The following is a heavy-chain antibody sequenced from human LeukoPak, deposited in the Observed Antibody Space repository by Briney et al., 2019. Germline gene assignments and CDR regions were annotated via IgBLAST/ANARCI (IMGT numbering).Heavy chain of an antibody. J-gene: IGHJ6*02. D-gene: IGHD2-15*01. CDR1: GFTFDDYG. CDR3: ARRGYGDYYYGMDV. CDR2: INWNGGST. Sequence: TGGSLRLSCAASGFTFDDYGMSWVRQAPGKGLEWVSGINWNGGSTGYADSVKGRFTISRDNAKNSLYLQMSSLRAEDTALYHCARRGYGDYYYGMDVWGQGTTVTVSS. V-gene: IGHV3-20*01.